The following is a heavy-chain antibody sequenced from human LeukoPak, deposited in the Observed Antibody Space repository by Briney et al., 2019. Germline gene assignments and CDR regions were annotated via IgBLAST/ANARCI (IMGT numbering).Heavy chain of an antibody. CDR1: GYTFTGYY. D-gene: IGHD6-13*01. Sequence: ASVKVSSKASGYTFTGYYMHWVRQAPGQGLEWMGRINPNSGGTNYAQKFQGRVTITRDTSISTAYMELSRLRDDDTGVYYCVSACYSSSHAIDYWGQGTLVTVSS. V-gene: IGHV1-2*05. J-gene: IGHJ4*02. CDR3: VSACYSSSHAIDY. CDR2: INPNSGGT.